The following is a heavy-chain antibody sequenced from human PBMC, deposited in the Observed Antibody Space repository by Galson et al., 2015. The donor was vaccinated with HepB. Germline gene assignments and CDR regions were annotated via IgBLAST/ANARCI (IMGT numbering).Heavy chain of an antibody. Sequence: SLRLSCAASGFTFSSYGMHWVRQAPGKGLEWVAVIWYDGSNKYYADSVKGRFTISRDNSKNTLYLQMNSLRAEDTAVYYCARGLYDFWSGYPTDYGMDVWGQGTTVTVSS. CDR3: ARGLYDFWSGYPTDYGMDV. J-gene: IGHJ6*02. D-gene: IGHD3-3*01. CDR2: IWYDGSNK. CDR1: GFTFSSYG. V-gene: IGHV3-33*01.